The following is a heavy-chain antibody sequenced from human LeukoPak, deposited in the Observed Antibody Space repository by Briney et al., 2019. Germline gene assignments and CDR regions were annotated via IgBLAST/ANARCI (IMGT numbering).Heavy chain of an antibody. J-gene: IGHJ4*02. Sequence: GGSLRLSCAASGFTFSSYGINWVRRAPGKGLEWVSYVSSSSSPIYYADSVKGRFTISRDNAKNSLYLQMNSLRAEDTAVYYCARRSISSTSYLDYWGQGTLVTVSS. V-gene: IGHV3-48*04. CDR1: GFTFSSYG. CDR3: ARRSISSTSYLDY. CDR2: VSSSSSPI. D-gene: IGHD2-2*01.